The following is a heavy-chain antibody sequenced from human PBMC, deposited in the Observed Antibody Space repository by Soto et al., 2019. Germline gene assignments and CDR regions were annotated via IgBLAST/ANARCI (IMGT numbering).Heavy chain of an antibody. CDR3: ARASITGADAFDI. CDR2: IYYSGST. CDR1: GGSISSYY. Sequence: QVQLQESGPGLVKPSETLSLTCTVSGGSISSYYWSWTRQPPGKGLEWIGYIYYSGSTNYSPTLQRRVTISVDTSKNQFSLKLSSVTAADTAVYYCARASITGADAFDIWGQVTMVTVSS. D-gene: IGHD1-20*01. J-gene: IGHJ3*02. V-gene: IGHV4-59*01.